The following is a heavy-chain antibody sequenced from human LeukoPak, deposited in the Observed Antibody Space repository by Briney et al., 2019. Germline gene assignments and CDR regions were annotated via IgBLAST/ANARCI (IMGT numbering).Heavy chain of an antibody. V-gene: IGHV4-31*03. CDR2: IYYSGST. CDR3: ARDSYATNDY. Sequence: SETLSLTCTVSGGSISSGGYYWSWIRQHLGKGLEWIGYIYYSGSTYYNPSLKSRVTISVDRPKNQFSLKLSSVTAADTAVYYCARDSYATNDYWGQGTLVTVSS. D-gene: IGHD1-26*01. J-gene: IGHJ4*02. CDR1: GGSISSGGYY.